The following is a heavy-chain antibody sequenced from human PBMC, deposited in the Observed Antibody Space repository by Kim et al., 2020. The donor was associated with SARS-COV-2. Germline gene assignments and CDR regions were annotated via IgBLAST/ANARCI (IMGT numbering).Heavy chain of an antibody. V-gene: IGHV1-3*01. CDR1: GYTFSTYA. Sequence: ASVKVSCKASGYTFSTYAIHWVRQAPGQRLEWMGWINGGNGNTRYSQKLQGRVTITRDTSASIAYMELSSLRSEDTAVYYCARDILVGAGYYLDYWGQGTLVTVSS. CDR3: ARDILVGAGYYLDY. CDR2: INGGNGNT. D-gene: IGHD1-26*01. J-gene: IGHJ4*02.